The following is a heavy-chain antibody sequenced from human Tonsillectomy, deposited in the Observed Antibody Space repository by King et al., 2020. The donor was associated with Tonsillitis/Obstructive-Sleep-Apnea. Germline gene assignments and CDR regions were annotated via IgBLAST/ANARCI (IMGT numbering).Heavy chain of an antibody. Sequence: VQLQESGPGLVKPSETLSLTCTVSGGSVSSGSYYWSWIRQPPGKGLEWIGYIYYSGSTNYNPSLKGRVTISVDTSKNQFSLKLSSVTAADTAVYYCAGGFDYPLDYWGQGTLVTVSS. V-gene: IGHV4-61*01. CDR1: GGSVSSGSYY. CDR2: IYYSGST. J-gene: IGHJ4*02. CDR3: AGGFDYPLDY. D-gene: IGHD3-9*01.